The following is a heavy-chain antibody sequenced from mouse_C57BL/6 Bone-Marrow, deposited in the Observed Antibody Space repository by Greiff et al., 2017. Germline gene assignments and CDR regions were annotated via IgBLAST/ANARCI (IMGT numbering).Heavy chain of an antibody. D-gene: IGHD2-1*01. V-gene: IGHV5-17*01. CDR3: AREHYGNSFAY. CDR2: ISSGSSTI. Sequence: EVKLVESGGGLVKPGGSLKLSCAASGFTFSDYGMHWVRQAPEKGLEWVAYISSGSSTIYYADTVKGRFTISRDNAKNTLYLQMTSLRSEDTAMYYCAREHYGNSFAYWGQGTLVTVSA. J-gene: IGHJ3*01. CDR1: GFTFSDYG.